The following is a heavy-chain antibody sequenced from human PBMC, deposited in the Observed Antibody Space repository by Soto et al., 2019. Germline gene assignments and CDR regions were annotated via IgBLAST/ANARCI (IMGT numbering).Heavy chain of an antibody. CDR3: TITYCRDNSCPRDFDF. V-gene: IGHV1-69*02. CDR2: FIPILDMA. CDR1: GGTFNTYT. J-gene: IGHJ4*02. D-gene: IGHD2-21*01. Sequence: QVQVVQSGAEVKKPESSVKVSCKPSGGTFNTYTVNWVRLAPGHGLEWMGRFIPILDMANYAQKVQDRVTITADRSTFTAYMEPNSLTSDDTAVYYCTITYCRDNSCPRDFDFWGPGTRVTVSS.